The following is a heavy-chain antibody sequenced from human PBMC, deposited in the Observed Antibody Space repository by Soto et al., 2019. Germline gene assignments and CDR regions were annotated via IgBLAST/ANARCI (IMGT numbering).Heavy chain of an antibody. CDR2: IWYDGSNK. Sequence: GGSLRLSCAASGFTFSSYGMHWVRQAPGKGLEWVAVIWYDGSNKYYADSVKGRFTISRDNSKNTLYLQMNSLRAEDTAVYYCARDSSPYYDFWSGPSRYYYCYGMDVWGQGTTVTVSS. CDR1: GFTFSSYG. D-gene: IGHD3-3*01. CDR3: ARDSSPYYDFWSGPSRYYYCYGMDV. J-gene: IGHJ6*02. V-gene: IGHV3-33*01.